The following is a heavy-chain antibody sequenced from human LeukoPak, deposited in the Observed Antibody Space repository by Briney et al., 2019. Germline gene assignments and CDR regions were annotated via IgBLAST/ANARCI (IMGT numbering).Heavy chain of an antibody. D-gene: IGHD3-9*01. V-gene: IGHV3-30*02. J-gene: IGHJ3*02. Sequence: GGSLRLSCAASGFTFSSYGMHWVRQAPGKGLEWVAFIRNDGSNKYYADSVKGRFTISRDNSKNTLYLQMNSLRAEDTAVYYCAKGPNYDILTGWRKTYNGLDIWGQGTMVTVSS. CDR1: GFTFSSYG. CDR3: AKGPNYDILTGWRKTYNGLDI. CDR2: IRNDGSNK.